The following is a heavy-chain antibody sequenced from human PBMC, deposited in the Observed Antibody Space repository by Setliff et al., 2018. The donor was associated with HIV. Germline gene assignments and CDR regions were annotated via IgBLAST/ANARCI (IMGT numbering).Heavy chain of an antibody. D-gene: IGHD3-3*01. V-gene: IGHV3-33*01. CDR2: IWYDGSNK. J-gene: IGHJ5*02. CDR1: GFSFQYYG. CDR3: ARVLLVTNPVYGVVSNWFDP. Sequence: PGGSLRLSCAASGFSFQYYGMHWVRQAPGKGLEWVAVIWYDGSNKYYADSVKGRFTISRDNAENLLHLQMTTLRGEDTAVYYCARVLLVTNPVYGVVSNWFDPWGQGTLVTVSS.